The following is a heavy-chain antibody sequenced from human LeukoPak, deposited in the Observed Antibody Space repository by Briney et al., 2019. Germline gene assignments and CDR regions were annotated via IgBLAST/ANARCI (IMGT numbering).Heavy chain of an antibody. D-gene: IGHD3-10*01. Sequence: GESLQISCESAGAIFTSYWIRGGRQLPGKGLEWMGRIDPSDSFTNYSPSLQGHVTISADKSISTAYLQWSSLKASDTAMYYCARQGYYYGSGSYQYYFYYWGQGTLVTVSS. V-gene: IGHV5-10-1*01. J-gene: IGHJ4*02. CDR2: IDPSDSFT. CDR1: GAIFTSYW. CDR3: ARQGYYYGSGSYQYYFYY.